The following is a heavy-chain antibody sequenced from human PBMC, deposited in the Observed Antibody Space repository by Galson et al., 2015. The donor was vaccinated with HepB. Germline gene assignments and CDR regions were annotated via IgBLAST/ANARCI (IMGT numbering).Heavy chain of an antibody. CDR2: MNPNDGDT. D-gene: IGHD2-15*01. J-gene: IGHJ5*02. V-gene: IGHV1-8*01. Sequence: SVKVSCKASGYTFTSYEINWVRQGTGQGLEWMGRMNPNDGDTGHAEKFQGRVTMTRNTSISTAYMELRSLRSGDTAVYYCTRGPLPLNNWFDPWGQGTLVTVSS. CDR3: TRGPLPLNNWFDP. CDR1: GYTFTSYE.